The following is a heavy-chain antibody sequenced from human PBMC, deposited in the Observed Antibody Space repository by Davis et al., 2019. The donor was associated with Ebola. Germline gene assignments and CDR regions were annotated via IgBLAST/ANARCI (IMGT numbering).Heavy chain of an antibody. V-gene: IGHV3-21*01. CDR3: ARAPAGRWQWPGTACDQ. J-gene: IGHJ5*02. CDR1: GFPFSSNS. CDR2: ITSDSGRT. Sequence: PGGSLRLSCAPTGFPFSSNSMNWVRQAPGKGLEWVPSITSDSGRTSYAESVKGRFTISRDNAKNSLYLQMNSLRAEDTAVYYCARAPAGRWQWPGTACDQWGQGTLVTVSS. D-gene: IGHD6-19*01.